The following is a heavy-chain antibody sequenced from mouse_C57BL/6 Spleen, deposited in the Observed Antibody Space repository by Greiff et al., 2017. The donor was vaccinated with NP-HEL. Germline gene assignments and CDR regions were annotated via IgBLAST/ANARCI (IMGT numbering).Heavy chain of an antibody. CDR2: IDPAYGNT. J-gene: IGHJ3*01. Sequence: VQLQQSVAELVRPGASLKLSCSASGFYIKNTYMHWVKQRPEQGLEWIGRIDPAYGNTKYAPKFQGKATITADTSSNTAYLQLSSLTSEDTAICYIARDWDKFAYWGQGTLVTVSA. CDR1: GFYIKNTY. D-gene: IGHD4-1*01. CDR3: ARDWDKFAY. V-gene: IGHV14-3*01.